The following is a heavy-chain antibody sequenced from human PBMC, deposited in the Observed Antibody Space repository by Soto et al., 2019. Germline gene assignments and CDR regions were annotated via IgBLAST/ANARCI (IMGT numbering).Heavy chain of an antibody. Sequence: QLQLQESGPGLVKPSETLSLTCTVSGGSISSSSYYWGWIRQPPGKGLEWIGSIYYSGSTYYNPSLKSRVTISVDTSKNQFSLKLSSVTAADTAVYYCATLSARYWYFDLWGRGTLVTVSS. CDR2: IYYSGST. V-gene: IGHV4-39*01. J-gene: IGHJ2*01. CDR3: ATLSARYWYFDL. CDR1: GGSISSSSYY.